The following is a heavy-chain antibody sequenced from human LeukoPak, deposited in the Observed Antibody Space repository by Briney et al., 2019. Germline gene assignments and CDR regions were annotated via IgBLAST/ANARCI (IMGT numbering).Heavy chain of an antibody. CDR1: GASISSYY. J-gene: IGHJ4*02. CDR2: LYISGST. CDR3: ARDLSGGLYFDY. V-gene: IGHV4-4*07. Sequence: SSETLSLTCTVSGASISSYYYNWIRQTAGRGLEWIGRLYISGSTDYNPSLKSRVTISVDTSNNQFSLNLNSVTAADTAVYFCARDLSGGLYFDYWGQGVLVTVSS. D-gene: IGHD3-10*01.